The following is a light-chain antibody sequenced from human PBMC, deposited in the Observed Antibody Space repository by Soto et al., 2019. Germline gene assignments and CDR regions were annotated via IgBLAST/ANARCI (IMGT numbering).Light chain of an antibody. CDR1: QSVSDN. V-gene: IGKV3-15*01. CDR3: QQYNDWPIT. J-gene: IGKJ5*01. Sequence: ETIMRESPAPLSVSPDERVTLSCSASQSVSDNVAWYQQRTGQSPRLLMHSASARAAGLPARFSGSGSGTEFSLSIHSLQSEDFAVYFCQQYNDWPITFGQGTRLEIK. CDR2: SAS.